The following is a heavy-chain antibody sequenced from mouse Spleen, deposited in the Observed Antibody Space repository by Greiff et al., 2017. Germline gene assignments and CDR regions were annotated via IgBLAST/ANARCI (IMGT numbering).Heavy chain of an antibody. J-gene: IGHJ1*01. CDR2: IHPNSGST. Sequence: VQLKQPGAELVKPGASVKLSCKASGYTFTSYWMHWVKQRPGQGLEWIGMIHPNSGSTNYNEKFKSKATLTVDKSSSTAYMQLSSLTSEDSAVYYCARERYDYDWYFDVWGAGTTVTVSS. CDR1: GYTFTSYW. V-gene: IGHV1-64*01. D-gene: IGHD2-4*01. CDR3: ARERYDYDWYFDV.